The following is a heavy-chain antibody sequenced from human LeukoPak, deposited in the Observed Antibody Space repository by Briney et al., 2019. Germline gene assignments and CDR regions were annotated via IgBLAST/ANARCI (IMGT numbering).Heavy chain of an antibody. CDR3: AKGYSSGWYDFDS. J-gene: IGHJ4*02. D-gene: IGHD6-19*01. V-gene: IGHV3-23*01. CDR2: ISGNGHNT. Sequence: GGSLRLSCAASGFTFINFAMSWVRQAPGKGLDWVSTISGNGHNTYYADSVKGRFTIPRDTSKNTLYLQMNSLRADDTAVYYCAKGYSSGWYDFDSWGQGTLVTVAS. CDR1: GFTFINFA.